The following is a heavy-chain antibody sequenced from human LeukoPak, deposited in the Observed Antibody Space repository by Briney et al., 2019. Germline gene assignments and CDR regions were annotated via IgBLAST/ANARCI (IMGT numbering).Heavy chain of an antibody. Sequence: GASVKVSCKASGYTFTSYDINWVRRATGQGLEWMGWMNPNSGNTGYAQKFQGRVTTTRNTSISTAYMELSSLRSEDTAVYYCARGSNTIFGVVIRNYYYYYMDVWGKGTTVTVSS. V-gene: IGHV1-8*01. CDR2: MNPNSGNT. CDR3: ARGSNTIFGVVIRNYYYYYMDV. CDR1: GYTFTSYD. J-gene: IGHJ6*03. D-gene: IGHD3-3*01.